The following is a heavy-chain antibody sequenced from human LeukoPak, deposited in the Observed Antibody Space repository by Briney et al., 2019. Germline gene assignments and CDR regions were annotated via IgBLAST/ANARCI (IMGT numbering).Heavy chain of an antibody. J-gene: IGHJ4*02. CDR1: GGSISSHY. Sequence: SETLSLTCTVSGGSISSHYWSWIRQPPGKGLEWIGYIYYSGSTNYNPSLKSRVTISVDTSKNQFSLKLSSVTAADTAVYYCARRVVAVAGTNYFDYWGQGTLVTVSS. D-gene: IGHD6-19*01. CDR3: ARRVVAVAGTNYFDY. V-gene: IGHV4-59*11. CDR2: IYYSGST.